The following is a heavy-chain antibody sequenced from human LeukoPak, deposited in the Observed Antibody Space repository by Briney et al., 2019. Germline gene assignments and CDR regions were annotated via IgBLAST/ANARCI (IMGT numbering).Heavy chain of an antibody. CDR1: GYTFTSYY. J-gene: IGHJ4*02. Sequence: ASVKVSCKASGYTFTSYYMHWVRQAPGQGLEWMGIINPSGGSTSYAQKFQGRVTMTRDTSTSTVYMELSGLRSEDTAVYYCARDRNPTYHYDSSGYLNYFDYWGQGTLVTVSS. CDR3: ARDRNPTYHYDSSGYLNYFDY. CDR2: INPSGGST. V-gene: IGHV1-46*01. D-gene: IGHD3-22*01.